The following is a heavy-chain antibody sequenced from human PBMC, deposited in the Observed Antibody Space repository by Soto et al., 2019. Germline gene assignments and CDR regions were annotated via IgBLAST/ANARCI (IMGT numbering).Heavy chain of an antibody. D-gene: IGHD2-2*01. V-gene: IGHV3-23*01. CDR3: AKDQRLCSTCSPGDIDS. CDR2: ISGSGGTR. Sequence: GESLKISCAASGFTFNNYAMSWVRQAPGKGLEWVAGISGSGGTRYYTDSVKGRFIISRDSSRNTLSLQMNILRVEDTAIYYCAKDQRLCSTCSPGDIDSWGQGTPVTVSS. J-gene: IGHJ4*02. CDR1: GFTFNNYA.